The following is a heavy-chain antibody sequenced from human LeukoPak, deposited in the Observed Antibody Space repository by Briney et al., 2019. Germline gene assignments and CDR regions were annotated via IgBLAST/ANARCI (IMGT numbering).Heavy chain of an antibody. CDR1: GFTVSSNY. J-gene: IGHJ4*02. V-gene: IGHV3-15*01. CDR3: ITEYYYDSSGYYFVDY. CDR2: IKSKTDGGTT. Sequence: PGGSLRLSCAASGFTVSSNYMSWVRQAPGKGLEWVGRIKSKTDGGTTDYAAPVKGRFTISRDDSKNTLYLQMNSLKTEDTAVYYCITEYYYDSSGYYFVDYWGQGTLVTVSS. D-gene: IGHD3-22*01.